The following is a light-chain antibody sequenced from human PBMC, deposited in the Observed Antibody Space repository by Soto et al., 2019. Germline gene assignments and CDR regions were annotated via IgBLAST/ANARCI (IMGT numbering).Light chain of an antibody. Sequence: EFVLTQSPATLSVSPGERATLSCRASQSVSSNLAWYQQKPGQAPRLLIYGASTRATGIPARFSGSGSGTEFTLTISSLQSEDFAVYYCQQYNNWPRGTFGQGTKVDIK. J-gene: IGKJ1*01. CDR2: GAS. CDR1: QSVSSN. CDR3: QQYNNWPRGT. V-gene: IGKV3-15*01.